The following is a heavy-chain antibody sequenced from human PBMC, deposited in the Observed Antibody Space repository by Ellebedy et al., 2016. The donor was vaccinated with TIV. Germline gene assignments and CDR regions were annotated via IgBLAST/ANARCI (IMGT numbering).Heavy chain of an antibody. V-gene: IGHV1-46*01. CDR1: GYTFTSYY. D-gene: IGHD2-2*01. J-gene: IGHJ6*02. Sequence: ASVKVSXXASGYTFTSYYMHWVRQAPGQGLEWMGIINPSGGSTSYAQTFQGRVTMTRDTSTSTVYMELSSLRSEDTAVYYCASSTLYCSSTSCYYYYGMDVWGQGTTVTVSS. CDR3: ASSTLYCSSTSCYYYYGMDV. CDR2: INPSGGST.